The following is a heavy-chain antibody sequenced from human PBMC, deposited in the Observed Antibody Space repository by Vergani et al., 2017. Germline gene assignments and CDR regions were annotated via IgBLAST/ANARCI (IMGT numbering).Heavy chain of an antibody. J-gene: IGHJ3*02. CDR3: ARGIFGVVILLLPPVAFDI. Sequence: QVQLVESGGGLVKPGGSLRLSCAASGFTFSDDYMSWIRQAPGKGLEWGSYISSSGRTIYYADSVSGRFTISRDNAKISLYLQMNSLRAEETAVCYCARGIFGVVILLLPPVAFDIWGQGTMVTVSS. V-gene: IGHV3-11*01. D-gene: IGHD3-3*01. CDR2: ISSSGRTI. CDR1: GFTFSDDY.